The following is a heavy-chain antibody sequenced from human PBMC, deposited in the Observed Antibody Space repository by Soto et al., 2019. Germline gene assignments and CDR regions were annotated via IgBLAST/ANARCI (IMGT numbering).Heavy chain of an antibody. J-gene: IGHJ4*02. CDR2: ISCIAGST. D-gene: IGHD3-10*01. Sequence: ISCIAGSTYYAESVKGRFTISRDNSNTTLYLQMNSLRVEDTAVYYCAKGDTILDYWGQGTPVTVS. V-gene: IGHV3-23*01. CDR3: AKGDTILDY.